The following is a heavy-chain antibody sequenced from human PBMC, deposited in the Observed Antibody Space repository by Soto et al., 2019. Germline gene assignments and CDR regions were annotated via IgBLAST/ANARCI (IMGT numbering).Heavy chain of an antibody. V-gene: IGHV3-33*01. J-gene: IGHJ6*02. CDR1: GFTFSSYG. CDR3: ARDPYCTNGVCYNYYYYGMDV. CDR2: IWYDGSNK. Sequence: QVQLVESGGGVVQPGRSLRLSCAASGFTFSSYGMHWVRQAPGKGLEWVAVIWYDGSNKYYADSVKGRFTISRDXSXXXXXXXXXXXXXXXXXXXYCARDPYCTNGVCYNYYYYGMDVWGQGTTVTVSS. D-gene: IGHD2-8*01.